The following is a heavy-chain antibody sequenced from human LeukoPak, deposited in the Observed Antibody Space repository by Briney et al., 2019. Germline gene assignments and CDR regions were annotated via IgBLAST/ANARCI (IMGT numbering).Heavy chain of an antibody. V-gene: IGHV3-30*02. J-gene: IGHJ4*02. CDR1: GFTFSSYG. CDR2: IRYDGGNK. D-gene: IGHD2-2*01. Sequence: PGGSLRLSCAASGFTFSSYGMHWVRQAPGKGLEWVAFIRYDGGNKYYADSVKGRFTISRDNSKNTLYLQMNSLRAEDTAVYYCAKDRTVVVPALDYWGQGTLVTVSS. CDR3: AKDRTVVVPALDY.